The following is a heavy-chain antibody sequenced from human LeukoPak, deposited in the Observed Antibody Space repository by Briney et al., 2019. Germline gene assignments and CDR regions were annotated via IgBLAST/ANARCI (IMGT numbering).Heavy chain of an antibody. CDR3: AGQPGYSRSGLWG. J-gene: IGHJ4*02. CDR1: IDSCYVFY. V-gene: IGHV4-34*01. CDR2: INDSGST. Sequence: SETVSLTCAVYIDSCYVFYWMCIPQPPGKALVWIRDINDSGSTNYNPSVKSRVTISVDTSKNQLSLKLRSVTAADTAVYYCAGQPGYSRSGLWGWGQGTTVTVSS. D-gene: IGHD6-13*01.